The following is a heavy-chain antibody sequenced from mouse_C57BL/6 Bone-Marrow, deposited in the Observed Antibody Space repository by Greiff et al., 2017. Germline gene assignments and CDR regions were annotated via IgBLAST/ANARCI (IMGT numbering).Heavy chain of an antibody. Sequence: EVQLKESVAELVRPGASVKLSCTASGFNIKNTYMHWVKQRPEQGLEWIGRIDPANGNTKYAPKFQGKATITADTSSNTAYLQLSSLTSEDTAIYYCARCPAYGYYVLHWYFDVWGRGTAVTVSS. CDR1: GFNIKNTY. D-gene: IGHD2-3*01. J-gene: IGHJ1*03. V-gene: IGHV14-3*01. CDR2: IDPANGNT. CDR3: ARCPAYGYYVLHWYFDV.